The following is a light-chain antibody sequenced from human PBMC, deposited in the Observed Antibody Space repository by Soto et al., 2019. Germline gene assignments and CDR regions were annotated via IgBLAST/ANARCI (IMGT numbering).Light chain of an antibody. CDR2: WAS. Sequence: DIVMTQSPDSLAVSLGERATLNCKTSESVLYSSKNKNYLAWYQQKPGQPPKLLIYWASSRESGVPDRFSGSGSGTDFTLTITSLQAEDVAVYYCQQYYSSPQTFGGGTKVEIK. V-gene: IGKV4-1*01. CDR1: ESVLYSSKNKNY. CDR3: QQYYSSPQT. J-gene: IGKJ4*01.